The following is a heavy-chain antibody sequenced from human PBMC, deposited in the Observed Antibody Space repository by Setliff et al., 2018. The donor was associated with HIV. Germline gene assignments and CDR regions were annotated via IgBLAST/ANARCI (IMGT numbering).Heavy chain of an antibody. J-gene: IGHJ4*02. Sequence: PGGSLRLSCEASGFTFSSHGMHWLRQAPGKGLEWVTFIRYDGSDIHYADSVKGRFTISRDNPKNTLYLQMTSLRVEDAAVYYCASARIPTGGTSTSLDYWGQGALVTVSS. CDR1: GFTFSSHG. V-gene: IGHV3-30*02. CDR3: ASARIPTGGTSTSLDY. CDR2: IRYDGSDI. D-gene: IGHD1-1*01.